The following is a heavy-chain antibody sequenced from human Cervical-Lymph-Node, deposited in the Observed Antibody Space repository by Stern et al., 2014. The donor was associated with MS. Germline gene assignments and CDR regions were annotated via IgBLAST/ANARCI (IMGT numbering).Heavy chain of an antibody. CDR1: GGSVSSGGYY. Sequence: QVQLVQSGPRLVKPSQTLSLTCAASGGSVSSGGYYWGWIRQHPGRGLEWIGYIHYSGTINYNPSLKSRVAISLDTSANQVSLKLSSVTAADTAVYYCARDAASSSHYDYWGQGTLVTVSS. V-gene: IGHV4-31*11. CDR2: IHYSGTI. D-gene: IGHD2-2*01. J-gene: IGHJ4*02. CDR3: ARDAASSSHYDY.